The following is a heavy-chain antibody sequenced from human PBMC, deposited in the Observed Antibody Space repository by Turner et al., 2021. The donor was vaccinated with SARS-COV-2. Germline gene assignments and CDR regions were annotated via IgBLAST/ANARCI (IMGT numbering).Heavy chain of an antibody. J-gene: IGHJ5*02. D-gene: IGHD2-2*01. V-gene: IGHV4-59*08. CDR3: ARHGPAAIPILRWFDP. CDR2: SYKGWST. CDR1: GDSISNYY. Sequence: QVHLQESGPGLVKPSETLSLTCVVSGDSISNYYYNWIRLTPGRGLEWIGHSYKGWSTNYAPSLKSRVTISSDSAKNQISLRLTSVTAADTAVYYCARHGPAAIPILRWFDPWGQGISVVVSS.